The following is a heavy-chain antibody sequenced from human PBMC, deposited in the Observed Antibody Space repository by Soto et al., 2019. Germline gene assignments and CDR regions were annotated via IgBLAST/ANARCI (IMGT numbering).Heavy chain of an antibody. D-gene: IGHD6-19*01. CDR3: AKDKMEQWLVGGYSDY. V-gene: IGHV3-23*01. CDR1: GFTFNRYA. CDR2: IIDDGGRA. J-gene: IGHJ4*02. Sequence: EVQLLESGGGLVQPGGSLRLSCSASGFTFNRYAMSWVRQAPGKGLEWVSAIIDDGGRAYYADSVKGRFTISRDNSKNTLSLQMNSLRAEDTAVYYCAKDKMEQWLVGGYSDYWGQGTQVTVSS.